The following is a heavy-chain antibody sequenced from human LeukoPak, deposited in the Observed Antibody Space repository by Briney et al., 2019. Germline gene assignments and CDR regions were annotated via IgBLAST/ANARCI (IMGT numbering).Heavy chain of an antibody. CDR3: ARGGWFGVDY. CDR1: GYTFTNYG. D-gene: IGHD3-10*01. J-gene: IGHJ4*02. CDR2: ISQYSGNT. V-gene: IGHV1-18*01. Sequence: ASVKVSCKSSGYTFTNYGISWVRQAPGQGLEWMGWISQYSGNTEYAQKFQDRVIMTTDMSTDTAHMGLRSLRLDDTALYFCARGGWFGVDYWGQGTLITVSS.